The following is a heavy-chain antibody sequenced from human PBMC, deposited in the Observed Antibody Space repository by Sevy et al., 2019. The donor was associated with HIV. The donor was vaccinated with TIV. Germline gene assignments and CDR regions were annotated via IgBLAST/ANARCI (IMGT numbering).Heavy chain of an antibody. J-gene: IGHJ4*02. Sequence: SETLSLTCAVYGGSFSDYYWNWIRQPPGKGLEWIGEINHSGSTNYNPTLKSRVTISVDTSKNQFSLKLNSVTAADMAVYYCARGKRVIIRGLIIAGGYYYFDNWGQGTLVTVSS. CDR1: GGSFSDYY. D-gene: IGHD3-10*01. V-gene: IGHV4-34*01. CDR3: ARGKRVIIRGLIIAGGYYYFDN. CDR2: INHSGST.